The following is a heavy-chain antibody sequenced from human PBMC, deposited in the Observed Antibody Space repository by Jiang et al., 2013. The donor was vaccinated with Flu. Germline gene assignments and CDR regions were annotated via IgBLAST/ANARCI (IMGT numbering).Heavy chain of an antibody. V-gene: IGHV1-2*02. D-gene: IGHD3-22*01. CDR1: GYTFTGYY. Sequence: GAEVKKPGASVKVTCKASGYTFTGYYIQWVRQAPGQGLEWMGWIKPSSGDTDYAQNFQGRVTMTRDTSISTAYMELSRLRSDDTAVYYCAREKRPMIVDYYFDFWGQGTLVTVSS. CDR3: AREKRPMIVDYYFDF. J-gene: IGHJ4*02. CDR2: IKPSSGDT.